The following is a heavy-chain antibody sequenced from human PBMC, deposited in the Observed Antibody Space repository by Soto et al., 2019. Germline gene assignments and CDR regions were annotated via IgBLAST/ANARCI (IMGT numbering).Heavy chain of an antibody. CDR3: ARDYYRFNSGYGFSMDV. CDR1: GFTLSSYA. CDR2: ISYDGTNK. V-gene: IGHV3-30-3*01. Sequence: QVQLVESGGGVVQPGRSLRLSCAASGFTLSSYAMHWVRQAPGKGLGWVAVISYDGTNKYYADSVKGRFTISRDNSKNTLYLQMNSLRAEDTAVYYCARDYYRFNSGYGFSMDVWGQGTTVTVSS. J-gene: IGHJ6*02. D-gene: IGHD5-12*01.